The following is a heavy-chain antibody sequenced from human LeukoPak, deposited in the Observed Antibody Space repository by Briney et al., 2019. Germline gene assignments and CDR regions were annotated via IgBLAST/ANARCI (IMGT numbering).Heavy chain of an antibody. CDR2: INTDGSIT. D-gene: IGHD3-10*01. CDR3: ARDRGPRTGFMVREAYDY. J-gene: IGHJ4*02. Sequence: PGGSLRLSCAASGFTFSDYWIHWVRQAPGKGLVWVSRINTDGSITNYADSVKGRFSISRDNAKNTLYLQMSSLRAVDTAVYYCARDRGPRTGFMVREAYDYWGQGTLVTVSS. CDR1: GFTFSDYW. V-gene: IGHV3-74*01.